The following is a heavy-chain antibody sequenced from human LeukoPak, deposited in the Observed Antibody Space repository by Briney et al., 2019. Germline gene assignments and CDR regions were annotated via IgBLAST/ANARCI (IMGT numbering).Heavy chain of an antibody. D-gene: IGHD1-14*01. Sequence: PSETLPLTCAVYGGSFSGYYWSWIRQPPGKGLEWIGEINHSGSTNYNPSLKSRVTISVDTSKNQFSLKLSSVTAADTAVYYCARRRTLFDYWGQGTLVTVSS. J-gene: IGHJ4*02. V-gene: IGHV4-34*01. CDR3: ARRRTLFDY. CDR1: GGSFSGYY. CDR2: INHSGST.